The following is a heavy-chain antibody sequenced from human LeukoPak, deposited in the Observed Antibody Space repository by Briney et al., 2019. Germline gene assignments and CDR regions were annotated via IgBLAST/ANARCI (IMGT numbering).Heavy chain of an antibody. J-gene: IGHJ4*02. CDR2: IYYSGST. CDR1: GGSISSYY. Sequence: SETLSLTCTVSGGSISSYYWSWIRQPPGKGLEWIGYIYYSGSTYYNPSLKSRVTISVDTSKNQFSLKLSSVTAADTAVYYCARKDTAMVFDYWGQGTLVTVSS. V-gene: IGHV4-59*08. D-gene: IGHD5-18*01. CDR3: ARKDTAMVFDY.